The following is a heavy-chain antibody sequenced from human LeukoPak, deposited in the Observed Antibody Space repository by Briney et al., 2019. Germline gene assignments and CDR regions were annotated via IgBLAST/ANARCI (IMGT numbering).Heavy chain of an antibody. CDR2: ISGSGGST. V-gene: IGHV3-23*01. J-gene: IGHJ4*02. D-gene: IGHD3-22*01. Sequence: PGGSLRLSCAASGFTFSSYAMSWVRQAPGKGLEWVSAISGSGGSTYYAGSVKGRFTISRDNSKNTLYLQMNSLRAEDTAVYYCAKDTDSSGYYDYWGQGTLVTVSS. CDR1: GFTFSSYA. CDR3: AKDTDSSGYYDY.